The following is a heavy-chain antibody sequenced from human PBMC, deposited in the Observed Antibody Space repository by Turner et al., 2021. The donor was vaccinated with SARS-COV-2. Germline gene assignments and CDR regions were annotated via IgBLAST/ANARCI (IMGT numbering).Heavy chain of an antibody. D-gene: IGHD3-10*01. CDR2: INPNTGAT. CDR1: GYRFNGYY. V-gene: IGHV1-2*02. CDR3: AKDSGAVDGSFDF. Sequence: QVQLVQSGTEVRKPGASAKVSCRASGYRFNGYYLHWVRQAPGQGLEWMGWINPNTGATNYAQKSQGRVTLTRDTSIRTVYMELTRLRADDTAVYYCAKDSGAVDGSFDFWGQGSLVAVSS. J-gene: IGHJ4*02.